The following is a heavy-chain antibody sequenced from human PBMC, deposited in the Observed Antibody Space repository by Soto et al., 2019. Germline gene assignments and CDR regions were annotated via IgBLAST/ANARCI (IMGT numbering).Heavy chain of an antibody. V-gene: IGHV3-23*01. CDR3: AKVKSGGDSSGYYYFDY. D-gene: IGHD3-22*01. CDR2: ISGSGSST. Sequence: AGGSLRLSCAASGFTFSTYAMTWVRQAPGKGLEWVSAISGSGSSTYYADSVKGRFTVSRDNSKNTLYLQMSSLRAEDTAVYYCAKVKSGGDSSGYYYFDYSGQGTLVTVSS. J-gene: IGHJ4*02. CDR1: GFTFSTYA.